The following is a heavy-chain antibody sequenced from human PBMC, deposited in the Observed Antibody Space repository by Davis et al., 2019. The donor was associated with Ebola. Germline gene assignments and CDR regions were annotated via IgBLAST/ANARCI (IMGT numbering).Heavy chain of an antibody. CDR2: IYSGGST. J-gene: IGHJ6*02. Sequence: PGGSLRLSCAASGFTFSSYAMSWVRQAPGKGLEWVSVIYSGGSTYYADSVKGRFTISRDNSKNTLYLQMNSLRAEDTAVYYCAREFGYYGMDVWGQGTTVTVSS. V-gene: IGHV3-53*01. CDR1: GFTFSSYA. CDR3: AREFGYYGMDV. D-gene: IGHD3-10*01.